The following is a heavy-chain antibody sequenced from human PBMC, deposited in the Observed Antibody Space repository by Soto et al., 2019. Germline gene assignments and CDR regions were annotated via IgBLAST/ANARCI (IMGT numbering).Heavy chain of an antibody. J-gene: IGHJ4*02. CDR3: ARDSETNGYSYDYFDY. CDR1: GFTFRTYA. D-gene: IGHD5-18*01. V-gene: IGHV3-30*04. CDR2: ISYDGSNT. Sequence: GGSLRLSCAASGFTFRTYAMHWVRQAPGKGLEWVAVISYDGSNTYYADSVKGRFTISRDNSKNTLYLQMNSLRTEDSAVYYCARDSETNGYSYDYFDYWGQGTLVTVSS.